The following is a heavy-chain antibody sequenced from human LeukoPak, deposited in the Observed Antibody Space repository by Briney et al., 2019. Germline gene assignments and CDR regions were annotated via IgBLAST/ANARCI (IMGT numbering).Heavy chain of an antibody. J-gene: IGHJ4*02. CDR2: IYFSGTT. CDR3: ARGRLGGSGSYYNVLDY. V-gene: IGHV4-59*01. CDR1: GDSINAYY. Sequence: SETLSLTCTVSGDSINAYYWGWIRQPPGKGLEWIGYIYFSGTTKYNPSLKSRVTISVDTSRNQFSLKLSSVTAADTAVYYCARGRLGGSGSYYNVLDYWGQGTLVTVPS. D-gene: IGHD3-10*01.